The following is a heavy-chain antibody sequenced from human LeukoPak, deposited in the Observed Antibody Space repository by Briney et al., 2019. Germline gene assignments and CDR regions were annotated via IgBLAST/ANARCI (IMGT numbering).Heavy chain of an antibody. J-gene: IGHJ4*02. CDR3: ASRRPGSGYSYGYVDS. Sequence: GGSLRLSCAASGFAVNSNYLSWVRQGPGKGLGWVSLIYSGGDTYYPDSVRGRFTISRDSSKNMFYLQMNSLRAEDTAVYYCASRRPGSGYSYGYVDSWGQGTLVTVSS. CDR1: GFAVNSNY. D-gene: IGHD5-18*01. V-gene: IGHV3-66*01. CDR2: IYSGGDT.